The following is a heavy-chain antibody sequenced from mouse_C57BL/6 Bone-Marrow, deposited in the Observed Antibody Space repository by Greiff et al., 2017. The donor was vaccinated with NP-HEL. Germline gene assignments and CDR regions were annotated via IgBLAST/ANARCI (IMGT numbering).Heavy chain of an antibody. CDR2: ISNLAYSI. CDR3: ARGYYGSSLYAMDY. Sequence: EVKLEESGGGLVQPGGSLKLSCAASGFTFSDYGMAWVRQAPRKGPEWVAFISNLAYSIYYADTVTGRFTISRENAKNTLYLEMSSLRSEDTAMYYCARGYYGSSLYAMDYWGQGTSVTVSS. CDR1: GFTFSDYG. V-gene: IGHV5-15*04. J-gene: IGHJ4*01. D-gene: IGHD1-1*01.